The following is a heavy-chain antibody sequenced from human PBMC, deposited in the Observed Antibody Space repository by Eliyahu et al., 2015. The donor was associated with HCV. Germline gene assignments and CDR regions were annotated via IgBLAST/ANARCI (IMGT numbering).Heavy chain of an antibody. J-gene: IGHJ5*02. D-gene: IGHD1-14*01. V-gene: IGHV4-34*01. CDR3: ARGPARSWFDP. Sequence: QVQLQRWGAGLLKPSETLSLTCAVYCGSFSGYYWSWIRQPPGKGLKWIGEINHSGGTNYNPSLKRRVTISVDTSKNQFSLKLSSVTAADTAVYYCARGPARSWFDPWGQGTLVTVSS. CDR2: INHSGGT. CDR1: CGSFSGYY.